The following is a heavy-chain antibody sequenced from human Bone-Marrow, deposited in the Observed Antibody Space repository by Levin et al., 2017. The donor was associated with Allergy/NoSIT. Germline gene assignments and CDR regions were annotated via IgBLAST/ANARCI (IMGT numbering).Heavy chain of an antibody. CDR1: GFSFSDYP. J-gene: IGHJ4*02. D-gene: IGHD3-9*01. V-gene: IGHV3-48*03. CDR3: VRDKDWAFDY. CDR2: IRTTAEGTM. Sequence: SCAASGFSFSDYPMNWVRQAPGKGLEWVSNIRTTAEGTMFYSDSVRGRFTVSRDDAKSSLYLQMNSLRVEDTGIYYCVRDKDWAFDYWGPGTLVSVSS.